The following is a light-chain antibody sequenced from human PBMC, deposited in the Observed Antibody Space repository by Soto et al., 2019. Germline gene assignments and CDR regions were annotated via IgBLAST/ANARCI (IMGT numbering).Light chain of an antibody. CDR3: QHHGGSPIT. CDR1: QSISSSY. Sequence: EIVSTQSPGTLSLPPGKRLTLSCRASQSISSSYLAWYQQRPGQAPRLLIYGASSRASGIPDRFSGTGSGTDFTLTISRLEPEDFAMYYCQHHGGSPITFGQGTRLEIK. J-gene: IGKJ5*01. CDR2: GAS. V-gene: IGKV3-20*01.